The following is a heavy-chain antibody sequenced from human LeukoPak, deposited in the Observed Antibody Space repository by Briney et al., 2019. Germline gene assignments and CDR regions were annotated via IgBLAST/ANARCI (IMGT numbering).Heavy chain of an antibody. CDR3: AKIIAAAGTVLAFDI. D-gene: IGHD6-13*01. CDR2: IRYDGSNK. Sequence: PGGSLRLSCAASGFTFSSYGMHWVRQAPGKGLEWVAFIRYDGSNKYYADSVKGRFTISRDNSKNTLYLQMNSLRAEDTAVYYCAKIIAAAGTVLAFDIWGQGTMVTVSS. CDR1: GFTFSSYG. J-gene: IGHJ3*02. V-gene: IGHV3-30*02.